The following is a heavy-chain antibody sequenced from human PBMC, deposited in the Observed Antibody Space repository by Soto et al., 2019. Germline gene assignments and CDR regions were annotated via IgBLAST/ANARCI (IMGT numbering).Heavy chain of an antibody. D-gene: IGHD6-13*01. CDR2: IDPSDSYT. Sequence: GESLKISCKGSVYTFTTYWINWVRQMPGKGLEWMGRIDPSDSYTKYSPSFQGHVIMSAEKSINTAYLHWSSLKASDTAIYYCARSFDSSSTYGMDVWGQGTTVTVSS. V-gene: IGHV5-10-1*01. J-gene: IGHJ6*02. CDR3: ARSFDSSSTYGMDV. CDR1: VYTFTTYW.